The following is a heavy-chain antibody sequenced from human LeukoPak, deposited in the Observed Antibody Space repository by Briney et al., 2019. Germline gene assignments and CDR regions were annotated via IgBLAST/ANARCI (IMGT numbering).Heavy chain of an antibody. CDR2: ISYDGSNK. V-gene: IGHV3-30*18. Sequence: GGSLRLSCAASGFTFSSYGMHRVRQAPGKGLEWVAVISYDGSNKYYADSVKGRFTISRDNSKNTLYLQMNSLRAEDTAVYYCAKDQPVPCSLWGQGTLVTVSS. CDR3: AKDQPVPCSL. D-gene: IGHD3-10*02. CDR1: GFTFSSYG. J-gene: IGHJ4*02.